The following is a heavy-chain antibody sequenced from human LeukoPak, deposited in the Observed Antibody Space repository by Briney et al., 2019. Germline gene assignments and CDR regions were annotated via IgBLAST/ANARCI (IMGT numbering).Heavy chain of an antibody. CDR1: GGSFSGYY. CDR2: INHSGST. CDR3: AETGEISSI. J-gene: IGHJ3*02. D-gene: IGHD1-14*01. V-gene: IGHV4-34*01. Sequence: PSETLSLTCAVYGGSFSGYYWSWIRQPPGKGLEWIGEINHSGSTNYNPSLKSRVTISVGTSKNQFSLKLSSVTAADTAVYYCAETGEISSIWGRGTMVTVSS.